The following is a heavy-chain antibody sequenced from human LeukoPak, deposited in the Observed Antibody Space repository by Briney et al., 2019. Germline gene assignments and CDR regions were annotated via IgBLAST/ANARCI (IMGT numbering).Heavy chain of an antibody. CDR2: IIPILGIA. Sequence: GASVKVSCKASGGTFSSYAISWVRQAPGQGLEWMGRIIPILGIANYAQKFQGRVTITADKSTSTAYMELSSLRSEDTAVYYCATPAPGSRNWGADYWGQGTLVTVSS. CDR3: ATPAPGSRNWGADY. V-gene: IGHV1-69*04. CDR1: GGTFSSYA. J-gene: IGHJ4*02. D-gene: IGHD7-27*01.